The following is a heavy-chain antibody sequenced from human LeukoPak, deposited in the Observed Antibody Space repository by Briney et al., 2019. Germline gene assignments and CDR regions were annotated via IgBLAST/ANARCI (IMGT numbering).Heavy chain of an antibody. Sequence: PGGSLRLSCAASGFTFNTYPMHWVRQAPGKGLEWVAVISYDGSNKYYADSVKGRFTISRDNSKNTLYLQMNSLRAADTAMYYCARDVGALGDYFDYWGQGTLVTVSS. CDR3: ARDVGALGDYFDY. CDR2: ISYDGSNK. V-gene: IGHV3-30-3*01. D-gene: IGHD3-16*01. CDR1: GFTFNTYP. J-gene: IGHJ4*02.